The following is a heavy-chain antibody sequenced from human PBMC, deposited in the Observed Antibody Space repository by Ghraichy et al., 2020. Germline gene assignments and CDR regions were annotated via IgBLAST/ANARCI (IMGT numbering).Heavy chain of an antibody. V-gene: IGHV1-2*02. D-gene: IGHD6-19*01. J-gene: IGHJ6*02. CDR3: ARDQRYSSGWYSYYYCGMDV. CDR1: GYTFTGYY. Sequence: ASVKVSCKASGYTFTGYYMHWVRQAPGQGLEWMGWINPNSGGTNYAQKFQGRVTMTRDTSISTAYMELSRLRSDDTAVYYCARDQRYSSGWYSYYYCGMDVWGQGTTVTVSS. CDR2: INPNSGGT.